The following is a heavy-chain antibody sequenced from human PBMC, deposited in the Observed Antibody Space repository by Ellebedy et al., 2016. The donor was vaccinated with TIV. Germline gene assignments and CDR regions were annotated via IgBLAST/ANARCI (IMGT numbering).Heavy chain of an antibody. CDR3: ARGLGPGPSDWFDP. V-gene: IGHV3-48*02. CDR1: GFSFSSDS. J-gene: IGHJ5*02. D-gene: IGHD3/OR15-3a*01. Sequence: GESLKISCAASGFSFSSDSVNWVRQAPGKGLEWISYICSNGFTTYYADSVKGRFTISRDFAKRSVYLQMNDLRDEDTAVYYCARGLGPGPSDWFDPWGQGTLVTVSS. CDR2: ICSNGFTT.